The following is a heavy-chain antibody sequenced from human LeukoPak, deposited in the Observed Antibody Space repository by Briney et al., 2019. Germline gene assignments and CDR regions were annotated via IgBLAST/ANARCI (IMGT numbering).Heavy chain of an antibody. J-gene: IGHJ6*03. CDR1: GYTFTDQW. D-gene: IGHD3-3*01. CDR3: ARGGRGGYDFWSGYYRSYYMDV. CDR2: INPNSGGT. V-gene: IGHV1-2*02. Sequence: ASVKVSCKASGYTFTDQWIHWVRQAPGQGLEWMGWINPNSGGTNYAQKFQGRVTMTRDTSISTAYMELSSLRSEDTAVYYCARGGRGGYDFWSGYYRSYYMDVWGKGTTVTVSS.